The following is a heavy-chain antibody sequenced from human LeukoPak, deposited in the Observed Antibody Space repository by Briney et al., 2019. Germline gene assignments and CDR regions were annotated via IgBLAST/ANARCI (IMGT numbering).Heavy chain of an antibody. Sequence: PSETLSLTCAVYGGSFSGYYWSWIRQPPGKGLEWIGEINHSGSTNYNPSLKSRVTISVDTSKNQFSLKLSSVTAADTAVYYCARQNYDSSGYPPYFDYWGQGIPVTVSS. CDR1: GGSFSGYY. D-gene: IGHD3-22*01. CDR2: INHSGST. V-gene: IGHV4-34*01. J-gene: IGHJ4*02. CDR3: ARQNYDSSGYPPYFDY.